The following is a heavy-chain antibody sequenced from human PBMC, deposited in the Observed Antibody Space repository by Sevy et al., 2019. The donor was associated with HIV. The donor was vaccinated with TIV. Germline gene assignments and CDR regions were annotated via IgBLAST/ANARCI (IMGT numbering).Heavy chain of an antibody. CDR1: GFTFSSYG. V-gene: IGHV3-30*18. D-gene: IGHD5-12*01. Sequence: GGSLRLSCAASGFTFSSYGMHWVRQAPGKGLEWVAVISYDGSNKSYADSVKGRFTISRDNSKNTLYLQMNSLRAEDTAVYYCAKQYSGYDYTDAFDIWGQGTMVTVSS. CDR3: AKQYSGYDYTDAFDI. CDR2: ISYDGSNK. J-gene: IGHJ3*02.